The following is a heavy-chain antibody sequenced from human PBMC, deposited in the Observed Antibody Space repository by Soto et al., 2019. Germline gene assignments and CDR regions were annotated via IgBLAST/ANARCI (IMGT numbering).Heavy chain of an antibody. J-gene: IGHJ3*02. CDR2: IYYSGST. CDR3: ARRAGTTRGAFDI. V-gene: IGHV4-39*01. Sequence: QLQLQESGPGLVKPSETLSLTCTVSGGSISSSSYYWGWIRQPPGKGLEWIGSIYYSGSTYYNPSLKSRVTISVDTSKNQFSLKLSSVTAADTAVYYCARRAGTTRGAFDIWGQGTMVTVSS. CDR1: GGSISSSSYY. D-gene: IGHD1-1*01.